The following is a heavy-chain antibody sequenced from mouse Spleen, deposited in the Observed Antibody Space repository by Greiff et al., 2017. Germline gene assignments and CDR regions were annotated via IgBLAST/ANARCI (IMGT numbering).Heavy chain of an antibody. Sequence: QVQLKQSGAELVRPGASVTLSCKASGYTFTDYEMHWVKQTPVHGLEWIGAIDPETGGTAYNQKFKGKAILTADKSSSTAYMELRSLTSEDSAVYYCTRSNWDYFDYWGQGTTLTVSS. CDR2: IDPETGGT. CDR3: TRSNWDYFDY. J-gene: IGHJ2*01. CDR1: GYTFTDYE. D-gene: IGHD4-1*02. V-gene: IGHV1-15*01.